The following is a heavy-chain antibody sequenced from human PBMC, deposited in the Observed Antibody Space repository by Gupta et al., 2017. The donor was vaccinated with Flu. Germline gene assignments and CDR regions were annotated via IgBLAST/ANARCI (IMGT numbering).Heavy chain of an antibody. V-gene: IGHV3-21*01. CDR2: ISSSSSYI. CDR3: ARDRFELGCDETHAYFDY. J-gene: IGHJ4*02. D-gene: IGHD3-10*01. CDR1: GFTFSSYS. Sequence: EVQLVESGGGLVKPGGSLRLSCAASGFTFSSYSMNWVRQAPGKGLEWVSSISSSSSYIYYEDSGKGRFTISRENAKNSLYRQMNCLSDAEKDVYYCARDRFELGCDETHAYFDYWWLGTLV.